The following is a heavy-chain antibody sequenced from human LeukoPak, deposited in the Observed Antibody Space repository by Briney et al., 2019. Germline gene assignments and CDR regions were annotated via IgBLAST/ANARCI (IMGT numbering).Heavy chain of an antibody. V-gene: IGHV1-69*13. J-gene: IGHJ5*02. CDR1: GGTFSSYA. D-gene: IGHD6-19*01. CDR3: ARGARRTAGTWFDP. CDR2: IIPIFGTA. Sequence: VALVKVSCKASGGTFSSYAISWVRQAPGQGLEWMGGIIPIFGTANYAQKFQGRVTITADESTSTAYMELSSLRSEDTAVYYCARGARRTAGTWFDPWGQGTLVTVSS.